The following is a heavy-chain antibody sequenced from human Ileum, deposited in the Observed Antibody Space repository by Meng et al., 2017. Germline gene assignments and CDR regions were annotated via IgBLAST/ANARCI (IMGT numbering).Heavy chain of an antibody. V-gene: IGHV4-61*01. CDR3: ARDHWGSLDY. J-gene: IGHJ4*02. Sequence: VQLQESGPGLVRPSETLSLIYTVSGASVTTSHYQWGWIRQTPGKGLEWIGYASTNYNPSLKSRLTISLDTSKNQVSLKLTSVTAADTAVYYCARDHWGSLDYWGQGILVTVSS. CDR2: AST. CDR1: GASVTTSHYQ. D-gene: IGHD7-27*01.